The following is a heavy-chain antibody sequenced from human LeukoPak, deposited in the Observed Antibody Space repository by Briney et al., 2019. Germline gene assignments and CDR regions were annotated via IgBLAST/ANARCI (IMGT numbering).Heavy chain of an antibody. D-gene: IGHD3-9*01. V-gene: IGHV3-23*01. CDR3: AKEFSQLRYFDWSGIDY. CDR1: GFTFSSYG. CDR2: ISGSGGST. J-gene: IGHJ4*02. Sequence: PGGSLRLSCAASGFTFSSYGMSWVRQAPGKGLEWVSAISGSGGSTYYADSVKGRFTISRDNSKNTLYLQMNSLRAEDTAVYYCAKEFSQLRYFDWSGIDYWGQGTLVTVSS.